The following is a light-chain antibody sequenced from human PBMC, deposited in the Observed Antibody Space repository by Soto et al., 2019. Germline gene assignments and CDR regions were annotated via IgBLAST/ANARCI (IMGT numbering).Light chain of an antibody. CDR1: QSLTHSSGYNY. J-gene: IGKJ2*01. Sequence: EIVLTQSPLSLSVSPGEPASISCRSSQSLTHSSGYNYLDWYLLKSGQPPQLVIYLGSNRGSGVPDRFSGSGSGTHFTLTISRVEAEDVGVYYCMQALQTPYTFGQGTKLEIK. CDR3: MQALQTPYT. CDR2: LGS. V-gene: IGKV2-28*01.